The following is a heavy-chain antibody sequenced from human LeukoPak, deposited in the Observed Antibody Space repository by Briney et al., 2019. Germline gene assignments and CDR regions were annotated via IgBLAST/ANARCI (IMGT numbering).Heavy chain of an antibody. CDR1: GFSISSGHY. D-gene: IGHD5-18*01. V-gene: IGHV4-38-2*02. Sequence: PSETLSLTCTVSGFSISSGHYWGWVRPPPGAGLEWIGSVYQSGTTYYNPSLKSRVTTSVDMSKNQFSLRLRPVTAADTAVYYCARIFIRNGYSSYFDCWGQGTLVTVS. CDR3: ARIFIRNGYSSYFDC. J-gene: IGHJ4*02. CDR2: VYQSGTT.